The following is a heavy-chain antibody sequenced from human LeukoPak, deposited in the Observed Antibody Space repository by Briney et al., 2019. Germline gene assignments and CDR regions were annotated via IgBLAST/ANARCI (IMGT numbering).Heavy chain of an antibody. CDR1: GFTFSSYA. J-gene: IGHJ3*02. Sequence: GGSLRLSCAASGFTFSSYAMSWVRQAPGKGLEWVSAISGSGGSTYYADSVKGRFTISRDNSKDTLYLQMNSLRAEDTAVYYCAKPYGDYEGMGAFDIWDQGTMVTVSS. CDR2: ISGSGGST. CDR3: AKPYGDYEGMGAFDI. D-gene: IGHD4-17*01. V-gene: IGHV3-23*01.